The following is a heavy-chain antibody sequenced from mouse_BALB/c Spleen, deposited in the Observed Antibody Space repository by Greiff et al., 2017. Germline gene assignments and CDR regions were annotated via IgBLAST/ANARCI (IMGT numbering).Heavy chain of an antibody. CDR1: GFTFTDYY. CDR2: IRNKANGYTT. J-gene: IGHJ4*01. Sequence: EVQLQQSGGGLVQPGGSLRLSCATSGFTFTDYYMSWVRQPPGKALEWLGFIRNKANGYTTEYSASVKGRFTISRDNSQSILYLQMNTLRAEDSATYYCARDNDGYYGGAMDYWGQGTSVTVSS. V-gene: IGHV7-3*02. D-gene: IGHD2-3*01. CDR3: ARDNDGYYGGAMDY.